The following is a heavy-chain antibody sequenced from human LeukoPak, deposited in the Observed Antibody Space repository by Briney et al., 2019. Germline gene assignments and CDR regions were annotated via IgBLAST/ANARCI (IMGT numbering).Heavy chain of an antibody. D-gene: IGHD2-21*02. Sequence: PGGSLRLSCAASGFTFSSYAMHWVRQAPGKGLEYVSAISSNGGSTYYANSVKGRFTISRDNSKNTLYLQMGSLRAEDMAVYYCARAGPLAYCGGDCSKWAFDIWGQGTMVTVSS. CDR1: GFTFSSYA. CDR2: ISSNGGST. J-gene: IGHJ3*02. CDR3: ARAGPLAYCGGDCSKWAFDI. V-gene: IGHV3-64*01.